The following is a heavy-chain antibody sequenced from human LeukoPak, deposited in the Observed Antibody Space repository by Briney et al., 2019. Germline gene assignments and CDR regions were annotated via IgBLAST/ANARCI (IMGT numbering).Heavy chain of an antibody. CDR2: IYPADSDI. D-gene: IGHD2-15*01. J-gene: IGHJ5*02. V-gene: IGHV5-51*01. CDR1: GYSINNYW. Sequence: GEFLRISCKGSGYSINNYWIGWVRQMPGKGPEWMGIIYPADSDIRYSPSFQGQLTISADKSISTAYLQWSSLKASDTAMYYCARQEYCSGGSCYTWFDPWGQGTLVIVSS. CDR3: ARQEYCSGGSCYTWFDP.